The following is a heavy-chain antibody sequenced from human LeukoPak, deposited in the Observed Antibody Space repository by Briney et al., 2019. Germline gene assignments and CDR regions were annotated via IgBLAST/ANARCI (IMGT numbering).Heavy chain of an antibody. V-gene: IGHV4-61*09. D-gene: IGHD3-9*01. CDR2: IYTSGRT. CDR3: ARVAHYDILTGPARDYYYYMDV. Sequence: PSETLSLTCTVSGGSISSGSYYWSWIRQPAGKGLEWIGHIYTSGRTNYNPSLKSRVTISVDTSKNQFSLKLTSVTAADTAVYYCARVAHYDILTGPARDYYYYMDVWGKGTTVTVSS. J-gene: IGHJ6*03. CDR1: GGSISSGSYY.